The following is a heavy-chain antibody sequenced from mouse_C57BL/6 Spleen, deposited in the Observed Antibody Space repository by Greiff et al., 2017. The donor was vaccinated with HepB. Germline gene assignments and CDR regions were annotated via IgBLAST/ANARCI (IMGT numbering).Heavy chain of an antibody. CDR1: GFTFSSYG. Sequence: DVMLVESGGDLVKPGGSLKLSCAASGFTFSSYGMSWVRQTPDKRLEWVATISSGGSYTYYPDSVKGRFTISRDNAKNTLYLQMSSLKSEDTAMYYCARQDPIDYWGQGTTLTVSS. V-gene: IGHV5-6*02. CDR3: ARQDPIDY. J-gene: IGHJ2*01. CDR2: ISSGGSYT.